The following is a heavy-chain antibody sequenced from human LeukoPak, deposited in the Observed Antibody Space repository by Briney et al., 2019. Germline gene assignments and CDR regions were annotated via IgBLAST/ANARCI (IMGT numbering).Heavy chain of an antibody. V-gene: IGHV1-2*02. J-gene: IGHJ4*02. CDR2: INPNSGGT. Sequence: ASVKVSCKASGYTFTGYYMHWVRQAPGQGLEWMGWINPNSGGTNYAQKFQGRVTMTRDTSISTAYMELSRLRSDDTAVYYCARDQSWPNRDYYYDSSGYIDYWGQGTLVTVSS. CDR3: ARDQSWPNRDYYYDSSGYIDY. D-gene: IGHD3-22*01. CDR1: GYTFTGYY.